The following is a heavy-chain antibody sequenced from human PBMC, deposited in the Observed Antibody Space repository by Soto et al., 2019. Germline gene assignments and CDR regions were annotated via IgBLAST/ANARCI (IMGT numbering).Heavy chain of an antibody. CDR2: IIPILGIA. D-gene: IGHD1-26*01. CDR1: GGTFSSYI. J-gene: IGHJ4*02. V-gene: IGHV1-69*02. CDR3: ARFPQTAIVGAAYFDY. Sequence: QVQLVQSGAEVKKPGSSVKVSCKASGGTFSSYIIRWVRQDHGQGLEWMGRIIPILGIANYAQKFQGRVTITADKSTSTAYMELSCMRSEDTAVYYCARFPQTAIVGAAYFDYWGQGTLVTVSS.